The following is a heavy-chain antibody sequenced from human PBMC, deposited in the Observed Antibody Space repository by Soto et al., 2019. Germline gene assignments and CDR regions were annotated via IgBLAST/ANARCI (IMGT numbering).Heavy chain of an antibody. V-gene: IGHV2-5*02. D-gene: IGHD3-22*01. Sequence: QITLKESGPTLVKPTQTLTLTCTFSGFSLSTSGVGVGWIRQPPGKALEWLAFIYWDGDKRYSPSLKSRLTITKDTSKNQVVLTMTNMDPVDTATYYCAHSSAMIGMDTFDIWGQGTMVTVSS. J-gene: IGHJ3*02. CDR3: AHSSAMIGMDTFDI. CDR2: IYWDGDK. CDR1: GFSLSTSGVG.